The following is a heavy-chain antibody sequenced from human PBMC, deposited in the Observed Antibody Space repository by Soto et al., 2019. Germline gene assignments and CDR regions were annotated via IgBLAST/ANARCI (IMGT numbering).Heavy chain of an antibody. D-gene: IGHD4-17*01. CDR2: IYDSGST. Sequence: SETLSLTCTVSGASISSGGYFWSWVRQFPGKGLEYIGYIYDSGSTYYNPSLKSRVTFSLDSSKNQLSLNLSSVTAADTAVYYCARDSGPLYGDYWYLDYWGQGTLVTVSS. V-gene: IGHV4-31*03. J-gene: IGHJ4*02. CDR3: ARDSGPLYGDYWYLDY. CDR1: GASISSGGYF.